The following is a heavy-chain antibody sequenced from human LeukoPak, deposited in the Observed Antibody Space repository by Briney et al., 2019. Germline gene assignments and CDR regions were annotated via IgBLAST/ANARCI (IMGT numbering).Heavy chain of an antibody. D-gene: IGHD4/OR15-4a*01. Sequence: GGSLRLSCAASGFTFSSYAMSWVRQAPGKGLEWVSSISGSGGSTYHADSVKGRFTISRDNSKNTLYLQMNSLRAEDTAVYYCARRAGAYSHPHDYWGQGTLVTVSS. CDR2: ISGSGGST. CDR3: ARRAGAYSHPHDY. J-gene: IGHJ4*02. V-gene: IGHV3-23*01. CDR1: GFTFSSYA.